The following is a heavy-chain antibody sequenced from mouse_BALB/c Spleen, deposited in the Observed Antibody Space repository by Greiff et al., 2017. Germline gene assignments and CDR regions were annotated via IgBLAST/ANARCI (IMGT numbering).Heavy chain of an antibody. J-gene: IGHJ4*01. CDR1: GYTFTSYW. CDR3: TRWGYYYGSSGDAMDY. Sequence: LQQPGSELVRPGASVKLSCKASGYTFTSYWMHWVKQRPGQGLEWIGNIYPGSGSTNYDEKFKSKATLTVDTSSSTAYMQLSSLTSEDSAVYYCTRWGYYYGSSGDAMDYWGQGTSVTVSS. D-gene: IGHD1-1*01. V-gene: IGHV1S22*01. CDR2: IYPGSGST.